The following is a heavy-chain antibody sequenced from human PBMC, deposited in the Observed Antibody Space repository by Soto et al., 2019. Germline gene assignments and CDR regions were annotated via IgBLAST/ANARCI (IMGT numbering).Heavy chain of an antibody. CDR3: ARDYGSGSYYFDY. D-gene: IGHD3-10*01. CDR2: ISYDGSNK. Sequence: GGSLRLSCAASGFTFSSYAMHWVRQAPGKGLEWVAVISYDGSNKYYADSVKGRFTISRDNSKNTLYLQMNSLRAEDTAVYYCARDYGSGSYYFDYGGQGTLVTVSS. J-gene: IGHJ4*02. CDR1: GFTFSSYA. V-gene: IGHV3-30*04.